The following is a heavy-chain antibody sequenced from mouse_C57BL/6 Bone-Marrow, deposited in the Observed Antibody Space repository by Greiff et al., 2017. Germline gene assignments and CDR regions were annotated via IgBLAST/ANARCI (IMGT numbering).Heavy chain of an antibody. D-gene: IGHD2-1*01. CDR2: IYPGGGYT. CDR1: GYTFTNYW. J-gene: IGHJ4*01. V-gene: IGHV1-63*01. CDR3: AREHYYWGDY. Sequence: QVQLQQSGAELVRPGTSVKMSCKASGYTFTNYWIGWAKQRPGHGLEWIGDIYPGGGYTNYNEKFKGKATLTADKSSSTAYMQFSSLTSEDAAIYYCAREHYYWGDYWGQGTSVTVSS.